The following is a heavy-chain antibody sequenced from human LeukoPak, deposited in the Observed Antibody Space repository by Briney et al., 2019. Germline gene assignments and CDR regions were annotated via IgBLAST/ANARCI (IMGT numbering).Heavy chain of an antibody. D-gene: IGHD3-10*01. V-gene: IGHV3-74*01. CDR2: VKSDGSDT. Sequence: PGGSLRLSCAASGFTFSSYVMSWVRQTPGKGLVWVSRVKSDGSDTIYADSVKGRFTISRDNAKNTLYLQMDSLRAEDTAVYYCTTGIGNYYYYWGQGTLVTVAS. CDR3: TTGIGNYYYY. CDR1: GFTFSSYV. J-gene: IGHJ4*02.